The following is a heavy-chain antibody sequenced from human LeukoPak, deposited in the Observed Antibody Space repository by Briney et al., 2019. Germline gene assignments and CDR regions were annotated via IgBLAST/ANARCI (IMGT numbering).Heavy chain of an antibody. V-gene: IGHV4-61*02. CDR1: GGSISSGSYY. D-gene: IGHD7-27*01. CDR2: IYTSGST. Sequence: SETLSLTCTVSGGSISSGSYYWSWIRQPAGKGLEWIGRIYTSGSTNYNPSLKSRVTISVDTSKNQFSLKLSSVTAADTAVYYCARERALSWGSEAYNWFDPWGQGTLVTVSS. CDR3: ARERALSWGSEAYNWFDP. J-gene: IGHJ5*02.